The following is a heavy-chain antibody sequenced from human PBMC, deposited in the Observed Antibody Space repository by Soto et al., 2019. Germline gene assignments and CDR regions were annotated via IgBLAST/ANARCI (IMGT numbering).Heavy chain of an antibody. J-gene: IGHJ4*02. CDR2: IYYSGST. Sequence: PSETLSLTCTVSGGSISSSSYYWGWIRQPPGKGLEWIGSIYYSGSTYYNPSLKSRVTISVDTSKNQFSLKLSSVTAADTAVYYCARVSGYDSSGCDYWGQGTLVTVSS. CDR3: ARVSGYDSSGCDY. D-gene: IGHD3-22*01. CDR1: GGSISSSSYY. V-gene: IGHV4-39*01.